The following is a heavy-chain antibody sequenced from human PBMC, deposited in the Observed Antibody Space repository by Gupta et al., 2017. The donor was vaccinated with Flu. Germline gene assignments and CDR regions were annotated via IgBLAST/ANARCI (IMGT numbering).Heavy chain of an antibody. Sequence: FSSYAMNWVRQAPGKGLEWVSSVSGVSGATYYADSVKGRFTISRDNSKNTLYLQMNRRRAEDTAVYYCGKGDGGSDGGVEYWGQGTLVAVSS. J-gene: IGHJ4*02. CDR1: FSSYA. D-gene: IGHD3-16*01. V-gene: IGHV3-23*01. CDR2: VSGVSGAT. CDR3: GKGDGGSDGGVEY.